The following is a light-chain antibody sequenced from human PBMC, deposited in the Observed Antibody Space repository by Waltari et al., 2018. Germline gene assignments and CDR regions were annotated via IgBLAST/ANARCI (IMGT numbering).Light chain of an antibody. CDR1: QSVLYSSNNKNY. Sequence: EIVLTQSPGTLSLSPGERATINCESSQSVLYSSNNKNYLAWYQQKPGQPPKLLIYWASTRDSGVPDRFSGSGSGTDFTLSISSLQAEDVAFYYCQQYYTTPWTFGQGTKVEIK. CDR3: QQYYTTPWT. V-gene: IGKV4-1*01. CDR2: WAS. J-gene: IGKJ1*01.